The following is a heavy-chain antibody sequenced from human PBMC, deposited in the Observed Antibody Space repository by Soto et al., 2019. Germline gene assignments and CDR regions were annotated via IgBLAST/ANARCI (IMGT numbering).Heavy chain of an antibody. CDR1: GGSISSYY. CDR2: IYYSGST. V-gene: IGHV4-59*08. J-gene: IGHJ4*02. CDR3: ARHEESYYGSGSYYNFIDY. D-gene: IGHD3-10*01. Sequence: PSETLSLTCTVSGGSISSYYWSWIRQPPGKGPEWIGYIYYSGSTSYNPSLRSRVTISVDTSKNQFSLKLSSATAADTAVYYCARHEESYYGSGSYYNFIDYWGQGTLVTVSS.